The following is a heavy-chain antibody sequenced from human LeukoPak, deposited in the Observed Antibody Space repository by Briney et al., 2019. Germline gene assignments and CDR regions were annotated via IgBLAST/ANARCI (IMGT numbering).Heavy chain of an antibody. V-gene: IGHV5-51*01. CDR3: ASTRRVGAAYYFDY. J-gene: IGHJ4*02. Sequence: HGESLTISCKGSGYSFTTYWIAWVRQMPGKGLEWMGIIYPGDSDTRYSPSFQGQVTISADKSISTAYLQWSSLKASDTAMYYCASTRRVGAAYYFDYWGQGTLVTVSS. CDR1: GYSFTTYW. D-gene: IGHD1-26*01. CDR2: IYPGDSDT.